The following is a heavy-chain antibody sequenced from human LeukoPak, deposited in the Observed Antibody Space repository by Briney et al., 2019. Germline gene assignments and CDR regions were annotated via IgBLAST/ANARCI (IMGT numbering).Heavy chain of an antibody. V-gene: IGHV1-69*05. J-gene: IGHJ4*02. D-gene: IGHD5-24*01. Sequence: ASVKVSCKASGGSFRRHAITWVRQAPGQGREWMGGVIPVFSTTNYAQKFQGRVSMTTDESMSTAYMELSSLTSEDTAVYYCGRWVEGESYSDYWGQGTLVTVSS. CDR3: GRWVEGESYSDY. CDR1: GGSFRRHA. CDR2: VIPVFSTT.